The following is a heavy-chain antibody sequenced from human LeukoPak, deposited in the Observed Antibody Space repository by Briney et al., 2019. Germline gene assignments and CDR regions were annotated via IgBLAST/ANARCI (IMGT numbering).Heavy chain of an antibody. CDR1: GGSISSYY. D-gene: IGHD3-22*01. CDR3: ARLGRGRYYDTKEGFDY. Sequence: SETLSLTCTVSGGSISSYYWSWIRQPPGKGLGWIGYIYYSGSTNYNPSLKSRVTISVDTSKNQFSLRLSALAAADTAVYYCARLGRGRYYDTKEGFDYWGQGTLVTVSS. V-gene: IGHV4-59*01. J-gene: IGHJ4*02. CDR2: IYYSGST.